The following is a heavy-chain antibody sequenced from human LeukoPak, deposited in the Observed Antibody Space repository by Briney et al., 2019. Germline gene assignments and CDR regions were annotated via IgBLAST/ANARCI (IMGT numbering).Heavy chain of an antibody. CDR1: GGSISSYY. V-gene: IGHV4-59*12. CDR3: ARGSSWYDY. CDR2: IYYSGST. D-gene: IGHD6-13*01. Sequence: PSETLSLTRTVSGGSISSYYWSWIRQPPGKGLEWIGYIYYSGSTNYNPSLKSRVTMSVDTSKNQLSLKLTSVTAADTAVYYCARGSSWYDYWGQGILVTVSS. J-gene: IGHJ4*02.